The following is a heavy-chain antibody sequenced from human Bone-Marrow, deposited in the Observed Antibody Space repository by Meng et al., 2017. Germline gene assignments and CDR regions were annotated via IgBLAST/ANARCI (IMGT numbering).Heavy chain of an antibody. V-gene: IGHV1-69*13. CDR1: GGTFSSYA. Sequence: LVKVSCKASGGTFSSYAISWVRQALGQGLEWMGGIIPIFGTANYAQKFQGRVTITADESTSTAYMELSSLRSEDTAVYYCAREMVGHEDRSGYLDAFDIWGQGTRV. CDR2: IIPIFGTA. CDR3: AREMVGHEDRSGYLDAFDI. J-gene: IGHJ3*02. D-gene: IGHD3-22*01.